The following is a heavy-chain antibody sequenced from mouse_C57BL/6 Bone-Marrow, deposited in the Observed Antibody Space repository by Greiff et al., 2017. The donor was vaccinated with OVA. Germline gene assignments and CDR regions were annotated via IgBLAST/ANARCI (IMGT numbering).Heavy chain of an antibody. D-gene: IGHD2-4*01. Sequence: GGGLVQPKGSLKFPCAASGFSFNTYAMNWVRQAPGKGLEWVARIRSKSNNYATYYADSVKDRFTISRDESESMLYLQMNNLKTEDTAMYYCVRQGGYDYPWFAYWGQGTLVTVSA. J-gene: IGHJ3*01. CDR1: GFSFNTYA. V-gene: IGHV10-1*01. CDR3: VRQGGYDYPWFAY. CDR2: IRSKSNNYAT.